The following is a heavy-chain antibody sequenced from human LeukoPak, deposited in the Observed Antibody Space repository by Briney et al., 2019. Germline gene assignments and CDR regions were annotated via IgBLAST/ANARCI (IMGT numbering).Heavy chain of an antibody. Sequence: GASVKLSRKASGGTFSSYAISWVRQAPGQGLEWMGGIILIFSTANYAQKFQGRVTITTDESTSTAYMELSSLRSEDTAVYYCARGQYFDWPTDYWGQGTLVTVSS. J-gene: IGHJ4*02. CDR2: IILIFSTA. CDR3: ARGQYFDWPTDY. V-gene: IGHV1-69*05. CDR1: GGTFSSYA. D-gene: IGHD3-9*01.